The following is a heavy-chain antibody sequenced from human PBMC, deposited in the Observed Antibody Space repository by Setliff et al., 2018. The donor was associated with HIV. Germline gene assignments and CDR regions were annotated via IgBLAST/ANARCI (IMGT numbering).Heavy chain of an antibody. D-gene: IGHD3-10*01. V-gene: IGHV4-39*07. Sequence: SETLSLTCTVSGLSMSTTSYYWGWIRQTPGKGLEWIGSIYYSGSTNYNPSLKSRVTISVDTSKNQFSLKLTSVTAADTAVYYCARSDPGDSGSLEDWFDPWGQGTLVTVSS. CDR3: ARSDPGDSGSLEDWFDP. CDR1: GLSMSTTSYY. J-gene: IGHJ5*02. CDR2: IYYSGST.